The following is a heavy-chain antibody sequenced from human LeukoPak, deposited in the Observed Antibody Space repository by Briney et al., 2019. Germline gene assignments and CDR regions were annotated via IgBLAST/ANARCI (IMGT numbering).Heavy chain of an antibody. CDR3: ASGNYFDY. D-gene: IGHD1-26*01. J-gene: IGHJ4*02. V-gene: IGHV3-7*01. Sequence: GGSLRLSCAVSGFTFSRYWMTWVRQAPGKGLEWVANIKVDGSEKYYVDAVKGRFTISRDNAKDLLYLQMNSLRVEDTAVYYCASGNYFDYWGQGTLVTVSS. CDR1: GFTFSRYW. CDR2: IKVDGSEK.